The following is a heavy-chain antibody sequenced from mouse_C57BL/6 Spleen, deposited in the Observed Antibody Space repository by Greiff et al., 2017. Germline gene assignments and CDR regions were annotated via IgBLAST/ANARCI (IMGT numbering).Heavy chain of an antibody. V-gene: IGHV1-15*01. CDR3: TRSIYPRAMDY. Sequence: VQLKESGAELVRPGASVTLSCKASGYTFTDYEMHWVKQTPVHGLEWIGAIDPETGGTAYNQKFKGKAILTADKSSSTAYMELRSLTSEDSAVYYCTRSIYPRAMDYWGQGTSVTVSS. J-gene: IGHJ4*01. CDR2: IDPETGGT. CDR1: GYTFTDYE. D-gene: IGHD1-1*01.